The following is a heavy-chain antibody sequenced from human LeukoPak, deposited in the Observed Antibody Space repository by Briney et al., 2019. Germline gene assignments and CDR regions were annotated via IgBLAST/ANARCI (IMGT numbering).Heavy chain of an antibody. CDR1: GFTFSDFY. CDR3: ARTARTPAR. D-gene: IGHD2-2*01. J-gene: IGHJ4*02. Sequence: PGGSLRLSCAASGFTFSDFYMSWIRQAPGKGLEYLSYISSSGTTTYYADSVKGRFTVSRDNAKNSLYLQMDSLRAEDTAAYYCARTARTPARWAQGTLVTVSS. CDR2: ISSSGTTT. V-gene: IGHV3-11*04.